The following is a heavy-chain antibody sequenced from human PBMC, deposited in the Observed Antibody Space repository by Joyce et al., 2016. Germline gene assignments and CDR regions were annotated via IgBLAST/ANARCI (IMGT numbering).Heavy chain of an antibody. Sequence: EVQLVEAGGALVQPGGSLSLSCAASGFTFSAYEIHWVRQTTGKGLECVSAIGTAGDPYYAGSVKGRFTISRENAKSSLFLQMNSLRAEDTAVYYCARERGGGMSAFDIWGQGTMVTVSS. V-gene: IGHV3-13*05. J-gene: IGHJ3*02. D-gene: IGHD3-16*01. CDR2: IGTAGDP. CDR1: GFTFSAYE. CDR3: ARERGGGMSAFDI.